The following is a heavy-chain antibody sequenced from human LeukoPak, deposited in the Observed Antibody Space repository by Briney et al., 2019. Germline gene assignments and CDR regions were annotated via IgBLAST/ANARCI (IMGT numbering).Heavy chain of an antibody. D-gene: IGHD2-8*01. CDR3: ARATPDCTNGVCSVSYYFDY. CDR2: IYHSGST. V-gene: IGHV4-30-2*01. Sequence: PSQTLSLTCTVSGGSISSGGYYWSWIRQPPGKGLEWIGYIYHSGSTYYNPSLKSRVTISVDRSKNQFSLKLSSVTAADTAVYYCARATPDCTNGVCSVSYYFDYWGQGTLVTVSS. J-gene: IGHJ4*02. CDR1: GGSISSGGYY.